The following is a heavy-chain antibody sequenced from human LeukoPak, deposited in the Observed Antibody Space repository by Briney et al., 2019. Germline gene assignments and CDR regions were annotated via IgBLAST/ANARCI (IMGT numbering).Heavy chain of an antibody. CDR3: AKEKMATIYYFDY. CDR1: GFTFSSYG. J-gene: IGHJ4*02. D-gene: IGHD5-24*01. V-gene: IGHV3-33*06. CDR2: IWYDGSNK. Sequence: GRSLRLSCAASGFTFSSYGMHWVRQAPGKGLEWVAVIWYDGSNKYYADSVKGRFTISRDNSKNTLYLQMDSLRAEDTAVYYCAKEKMATIYYFDYWGQGTLVTVSS.